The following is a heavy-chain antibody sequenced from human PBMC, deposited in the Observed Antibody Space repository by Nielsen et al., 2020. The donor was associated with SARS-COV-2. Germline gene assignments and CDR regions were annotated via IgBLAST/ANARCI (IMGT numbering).Heavy chain of an antibody. D-gene: IGHD4-17*01. Sequence: GGSLRLSCAASGFTFNNYAMSWVRQAPGKGLEWVSGITGSGDNTYYADSVKGRFTISRDNSKNTLHLQMNSLRAEDTAVYYCARAHYGDYLRYFDYWGQGTLVTVSS. V-gene: IGHV3-23*01. CDR2: ITGSGDNT. J-gene: IGHJ4*02. CDR3: ARAHYGDYLRYFDY. CDR1: GFTFNNYA.